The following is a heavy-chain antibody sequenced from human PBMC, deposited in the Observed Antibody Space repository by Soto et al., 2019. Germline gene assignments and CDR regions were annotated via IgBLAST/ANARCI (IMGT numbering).Heavy chain of an antibody. J-gene: IGHJ4*02. CDR3: ARGLARHSSRGVGY. V-gene: IGHV3-48*01. CDR1: GFTFSSYS. Sequence: GRLLRLSCAAAGFTFSSYSMNWVRQAPGKGLEWVSYISSSSSTIYYADSVKGRFTISRDNAKNSLYLQMNSLRAEDTAVYYCARGLARHSSRGVGYWGQGTLVTVSS. CDR2: ISSSSSTI. D-gene: IGHD6-13*01.